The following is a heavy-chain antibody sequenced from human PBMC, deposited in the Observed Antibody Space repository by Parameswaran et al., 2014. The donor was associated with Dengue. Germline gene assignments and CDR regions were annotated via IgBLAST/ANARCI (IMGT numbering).Heavy chain of an antibody. J-gene: IGHJ3*02. CDR3: ARGRWYYDSSGPPDAFDI. Sequence: VRQMPGKGLEWMGRINPNSGGTNYAQKFQGRVTMTRDTSISTAYMELSRLRSDDTAVYYCARGRWYYDSSGPPDAFDIWGQGTMVTVSS. V-gene: IGHV1-2*06. D-gene: IGHD3-22*01. CDR2: INPNSGGT.